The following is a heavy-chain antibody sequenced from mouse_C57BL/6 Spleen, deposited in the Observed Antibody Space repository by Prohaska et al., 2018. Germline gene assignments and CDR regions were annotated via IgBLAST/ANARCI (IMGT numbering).Heavy chain of an antibody. V-gene: IGHV7-4*01. CDR3: VKAEDGGFTY. Sequence: EVKLMESGGGLVQPGASLRLSCAASGFTFTDYYMNWVCQPPGKALEWFALIRNKVNGYTTEYTASVKGRFTISRDNSQNILYLQMHTLRAEESATYHCVKAEDGGFTYWGQGTVVAVSA. CDR1: GFTFTDYY. J-gene: IGHJ3*01. CDR2: IRNKVNGYTT.